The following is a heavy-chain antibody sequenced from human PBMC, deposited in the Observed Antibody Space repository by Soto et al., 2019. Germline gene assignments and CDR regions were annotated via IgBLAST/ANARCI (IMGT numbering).Heavy chain of an antibody. J-gene: IGHJ4*02. CDR1: GFTFSNYA. CDR2: ISGGVARS. CDR3: AKVPAWSRDSFGYSEY. Sequence: GGSLRLSCAASGFTFSNYAMTWVRQAPGKGLEWVSGISGGVARSYYAGSVKGRLTISRDNSKNTLYLQMNSLRADDTAVYYWAKVPAWSRDSFGYSEYWGQGTRVSVSS. V-gene: IGHV3-23*01. D-gene: IGHD3-22*01.